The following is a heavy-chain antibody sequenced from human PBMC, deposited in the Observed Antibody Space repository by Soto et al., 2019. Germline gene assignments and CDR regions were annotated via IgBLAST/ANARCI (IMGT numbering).Heavy chain of an antibody. CDR3: ASPLCGSDCYSLDLFDH. D-gene: IGHD2-21*02. CDR2: IIPIFGTA. Sequence: SVKVSCKASGGTFSSYAISWVRQAPGQGLEWMGGIIPIFGTANYAQKFQGRVTITADESTSTAYMELSSLRSEDTAVYYCASPLCGSDCYSLDLFDHWGQGTLVTVSS. CDR1: GGTFSSYA. J-gene: IGHJ4*02. V-gene: IGHV1-69*13.